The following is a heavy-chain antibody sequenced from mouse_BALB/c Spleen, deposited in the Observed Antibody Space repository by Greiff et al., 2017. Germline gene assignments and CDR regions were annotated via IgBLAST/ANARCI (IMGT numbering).Heavy chain of an antibody. CDR1: GDSITSGY. CDR2: ISYSGST. D-gene: IGHD2-1*01. Sequence: EVKLVESGPSLVKPSQTLSLTCSVSGDSITSGYWNWIRKFPGHKLEYMGYISYSGSTYNNPSLNSRISIPRDTSKDQYYLQLNSVTTEDTATYSCARKVYSYAMDYWGQGTSVTVSS. CDR3: ARKVYSYAMDY. J-gene: IGHJ4*01. V-gene: IGHV3-8*02.